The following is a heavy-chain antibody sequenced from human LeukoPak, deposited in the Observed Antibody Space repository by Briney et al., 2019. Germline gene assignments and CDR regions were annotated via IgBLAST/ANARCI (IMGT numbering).Heavy chain of an antibody. J-gene: IGHJ4*02. CDR2: INGYGSIT. D-gene: IGHD4-17*01. V-gene: IGHV3-74*01. Sequence: GGSLRLSCAASGFTFETYWMHWVRQAPGKGLEWVSCINGYGSITNYADSVKGRFTISRDNAKNTLYLQMNSLRVEDTAVYYCARDDPAVTTGPPVGSWGQGTLVTVSS. CDR3: ARDDPAVTTGPPVGS. CDR1: GFTFETYW.